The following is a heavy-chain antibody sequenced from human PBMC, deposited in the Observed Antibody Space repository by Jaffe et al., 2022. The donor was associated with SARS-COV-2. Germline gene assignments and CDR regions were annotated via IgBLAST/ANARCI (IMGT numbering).Heavy chain of an antibody. V-gene: IGHV3-23*04. D-gene: IGHD3-10*01. Sequence: EVQLVESGGGLVQPGGSLRLSCAASGFSFSSYAMGWIRQAPGKGLEWVSSISGSGGNTYYGGSVRGRFTFSRDNSKNMLYLQLRSLRVEDTAVYYCAKEEEYYFASGSYRPGGFDVWGQGTMVTVSS. CDR3: AKEEEYYFASGSYRPGGFDV. J-gene: IGHJ3*01. CDR1: GFSFSSYA. CDR2: ISGSGGNT.